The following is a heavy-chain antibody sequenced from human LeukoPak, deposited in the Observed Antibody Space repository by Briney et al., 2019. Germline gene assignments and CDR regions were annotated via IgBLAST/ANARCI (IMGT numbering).Heavy chain of an antibody. Sequence: GGSLRLSCAASGFTFSNYAMSWVRQAPGKGLEWVSAISGSGGNTYCADSVKGRFTTSRDNSKNTLYLQMSSLRAEDTAVYYCARESSYGMDVWGQGTTVTVSS. CDR1: GFTFSNYA. J-gene: IGHJ6*02. CDR3: ARESSYGMDV. V-gene: IGHV3-23*01. CDR2: ISGSGGNT.